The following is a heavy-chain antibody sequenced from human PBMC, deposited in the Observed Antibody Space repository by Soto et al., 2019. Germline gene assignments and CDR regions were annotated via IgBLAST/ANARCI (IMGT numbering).Heavy chain of an antibody. V-gene: IGHV1-2*02. CDR2: INPNSGGT. CDR3: ARVKSPLNYYYYGMDV. J-gene: IGHJ6*02. CDR1: GYTFTGYY. Sequence: GASVKVSCKASGYTFTGYYMHWVRQAPGQGLEWMGWINPNSGGTNYAQKFQGRVTMTRDTSISTAYMELSRLRSDDTAVYYCARVKSPLNYYYYGMDVWGQGTTVTVSS.